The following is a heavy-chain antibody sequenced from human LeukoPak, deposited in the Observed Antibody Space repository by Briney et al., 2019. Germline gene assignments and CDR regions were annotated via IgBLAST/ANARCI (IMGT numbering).Heavy chain of an antibody. CDR3: AKTTAGYSSGRYPGWSVDY. J-gene: IGHJ4*02. CDR1: GFTFRSYA. D-gene: IGHD6-19*01. CDR2: ISGSGGNT. Sequence: PGGSLRLSCAASGFTFRSYAIYWVRQAPGEGLEWVSGISGSGGNTYFADSVKGRFTISRDNSKNTVFLQMDSLRAEDTAVYYCAKTTAGYSSGRYPGWSVDYWGLGTLVTVSS. V-gene: IGHV3-23*01.